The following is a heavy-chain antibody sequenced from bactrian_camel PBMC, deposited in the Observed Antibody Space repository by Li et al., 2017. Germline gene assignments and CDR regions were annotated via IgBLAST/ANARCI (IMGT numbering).Heavy chain of an antibody. Sequence: HVQLVESGGGSAQVGGSLRLSCTTFPGTAFKASFRKAPGKEREGVAAINSRGDANYADSVKGRFTISQDNAKNTVYLQMNSLEPEDTAVYYCATDQGAWSVFDFAYWGQGTQVTVS. CDR2: INSRGDA. J-gene: IGHJ6*01. CDR1: PGTAFK. V-gene: IGHV3S53*01. D-gene: IGHD8*01. CDR3: ATDQGAWSVFDFAY.